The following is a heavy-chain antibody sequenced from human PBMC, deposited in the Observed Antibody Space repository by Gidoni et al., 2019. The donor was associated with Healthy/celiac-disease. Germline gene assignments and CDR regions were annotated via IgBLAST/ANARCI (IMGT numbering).Heavy chain of an antibody. CDR2: IYYSGST. D-gene: IGHD6-6*01. CDR3: ARQTSIYSSSSGLVWFDP. Sequence: QLQLQESGPGLVKPSETLSLTCTVSGGSISSSSSYWGWIRQPPGKGLEWLGSIYYSGSTYYNPSLKSRVTISVDTSKNQFSLKLSSVTAADTAVYYCARQTSIYSSSSGLVWFDPWGQGTLVTVSS. J-gene: IGHJ5*02. V-gene: IGHV4-39*01. CDR1: GGSISSSSSY.